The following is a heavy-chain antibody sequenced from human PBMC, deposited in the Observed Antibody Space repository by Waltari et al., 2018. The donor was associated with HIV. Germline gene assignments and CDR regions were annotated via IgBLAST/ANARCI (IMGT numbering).Heavy chain of an antibody. Sequence: ATGGVLVQPGGSLSLCCRVSGFTVKNEYMTWVGRSTGRGLEWVGTIYGNGETYSAASMRGRLFISRDDPGNRVFLHINNVNFADTASYFCAKGVRFLGPWSQETPVTVSS. CDR2: IYGNGET. CDR3: AKGVRFLGP. J-gene: IGHJ5*02. V-gene: IGHV3-53*05. CDR1: GFTVKNEY. D-gene: IGHD3-3*01.